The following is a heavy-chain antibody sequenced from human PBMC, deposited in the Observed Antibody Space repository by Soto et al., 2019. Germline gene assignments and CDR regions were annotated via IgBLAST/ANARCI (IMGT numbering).Heavy chain of an antibody. CDR3: ASVWFGELLYVAY. CDR1: GGSISSGGYY. D-gene: IGHD3-10*01. J-gene: IGHJ4*02. CDR2: IYYSGST. V-gene: IGHV4-31*03. Sequence: QVQLQESGPGLVKPSQTLSLTCTVSGGSISSGGYYWSWIRQHPGKGLEWIGYIYYSGSTYYNPSLKIRVTISVDTSKYQFSLKLSSVTAADTAVYYCASVWFGELLYVAYWGQGTLVTVSS.